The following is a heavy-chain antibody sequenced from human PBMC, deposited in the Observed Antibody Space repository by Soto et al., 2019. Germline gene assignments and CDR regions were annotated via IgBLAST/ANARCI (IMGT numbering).Heavy chain of an antibody. CDR3: ARDRYSYDSRAYQGVDWYFDL. CDR1: GFTFNNYG. J-gene: IGHJ2*01. CDR2: IWYDGSHE. V-gene: IGHV3-33*01. D-gene: IGHD3-22*01. Sequence: GGSLRVSCAESGFTFNNYGMHWVRQAPGKGLEWVAVIWYDGSHESYADSVKGRFTISRDNSKNTLYLQMNSLRAEDTAVYYCARDRYSYDSRAYQGVDWYFDLWGRGTLFTVSS.